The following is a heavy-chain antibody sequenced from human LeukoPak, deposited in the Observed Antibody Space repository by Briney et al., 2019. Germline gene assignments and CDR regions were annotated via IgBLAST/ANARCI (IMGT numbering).Heavy chain of an antibody. CDR1: GYTFTDNH. CDR2: INPNSGGT. J-gene: IGHJ3*02. D-gene: IGHD7-27*01. CDR3: ARELGRNAFDI. V-gene: IGHV1-2*02. Sequence: ASVKVSCKASGYTFTDNHMYWIRQAPGQGPDCMGWINPNSGGTNYAQKFQGRTTMTRDTSISTAYMELSRLTSDDTAIYFCARELGRNAFDIWGQGTMVTVSP.